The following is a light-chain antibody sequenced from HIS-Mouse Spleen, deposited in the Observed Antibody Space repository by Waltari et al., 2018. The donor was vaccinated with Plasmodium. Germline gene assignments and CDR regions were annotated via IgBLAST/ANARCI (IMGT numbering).Light chain of an antibody. CDR1: QSVLYSSNNKHY. Sequence: DIVMTQSPDSLAVSLGERATINCKSSQSVLYSSNNKHYLAWYQQKPGQHPKLLIYWASTRESGVPDRFSGSGSGTDFTLTIRSLQAEDVAVYYCQQYYSTLYTFGQGTKLEIK. J-gene: IGKJ2*01. CDR3: QQYYSTLYT. V-gene: IGKV4-1*01. CDR2: WAS.